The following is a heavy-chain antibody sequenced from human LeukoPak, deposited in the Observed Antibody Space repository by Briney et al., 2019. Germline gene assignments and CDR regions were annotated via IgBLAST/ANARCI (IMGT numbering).Heavy chain of an antibody. CDR1: GGTFSSYA. J-gene: IGHJ4*02. V-gene: IGHV1-69*04. CDR2: IIPILGIA. CDR3: AREDVVATTGYFDY. Sequence: ASVKVSCKASGGTFSSYAISWVRQAPGQGLEWMGRIIPILGIANYAQKFQGRVTITADKSTSTAYMELSSLRSEDTAVYYCAREDVVATTGYFDYWGQGTLVTVSS. D-gene: IGHD5-12*01.